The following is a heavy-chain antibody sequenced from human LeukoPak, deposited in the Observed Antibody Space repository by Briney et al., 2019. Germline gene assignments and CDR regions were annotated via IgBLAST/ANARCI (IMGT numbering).Heavy chain of an antibody. CDR3: AKRGVVIRVILVGFHKEAYYFDS. D-gene: IGHD3-22*01. V-gene: IGHV3-23*01. CDR2: ISDSGGRT. CDR1: GITLSNYG. Sequence: GSLRLSCAVSGITLSNYGMTWVCQAPGKGLEWVAGISDSGGRTNDADSGKGRFTISRDNPKNTLYLQMNSLRAEDTAVYFCAKRGVVIRVILVGFHKEAYYFDSWGQGVLVTVSS. J-gene: IGHJ4*02.